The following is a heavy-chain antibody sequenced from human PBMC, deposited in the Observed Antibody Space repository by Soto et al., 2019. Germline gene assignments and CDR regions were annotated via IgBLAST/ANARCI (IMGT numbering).Heavy chain of an antibody. J-gene: IGHJ4*02. Sequence: PGGSLRLSCAASGFTFSSYAMHWVRQAPGKGLEWVAVISYDGSNKYYADSVKGRFTISRDNSKNTLYLQMNSLRAEDTAVYYCARIDETTVTTSYWGQGTLVTVSS. CDR2: ISYDGSNK. D-gene: IGHD4-17*01. V-gene: IGHV3-30-3*01. CDR3: ARIDETTVTTSY. CDR1: GFTFSSYA.